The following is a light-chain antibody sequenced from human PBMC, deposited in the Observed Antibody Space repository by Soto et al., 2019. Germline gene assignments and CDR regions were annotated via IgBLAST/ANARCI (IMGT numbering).Light chain of an antibody. J-gene: IGLJ1*01. CDR3: SSYASSSSYV. V-gene: IGLV2-14*01. CDR2: EVT. Sequence: QSVLTQPASVSGSPGQSITISCTGTSSDVGGYNHVSWYQIHPGKAPKLIIYEVTSRPSGVSYRFSGSKSGNSASLTISGLQAADEADYYCSSYASSSSYVFGGGTKV. CDR1: SSDVGGYNH.